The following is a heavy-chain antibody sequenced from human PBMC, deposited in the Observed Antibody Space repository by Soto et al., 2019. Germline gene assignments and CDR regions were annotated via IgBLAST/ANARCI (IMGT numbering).Heavy chain of an antibody. Sequence: PSGTLSLTCAVPSRSISSTNWWSWVRQPPGKGLEWIGEIYHSGSINYNPSLKSRLTISIDKSKNQFSLTLNSVTAADTAVYYSGRALRGFSAFDIWGQGTMVTVSS. CDR3: GRALRGFSAFDI. J-gene: IGHJ3*02. CDR1: SRSISSTNW. CDR2: IYHSGSI. V-gene: IGHV4-4*02. D-gene: IGHD3-16*01.